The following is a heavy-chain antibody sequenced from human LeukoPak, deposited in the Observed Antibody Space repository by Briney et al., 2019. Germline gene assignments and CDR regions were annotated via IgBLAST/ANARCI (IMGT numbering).Heavy chain of an antibody. D-gene: IGHD1-20*01. Sequence: ASVKVSCKASGYTFTSYGISWVRQAPGQGLEWMGWISAYNGNTNYAQKLQGRVTMTTDTSTSTAYMELRSLRSDDTAVYYCARDEGYNWNDSAFDIWGQGTMVTVSS. CDR3: ARDEGYNWNDSAFDI. V-gene: IGHV1-18*01. J-gene: IGHJ3*02. CDR2: ISAYNGNT. CDR1: GYTFTSYG.